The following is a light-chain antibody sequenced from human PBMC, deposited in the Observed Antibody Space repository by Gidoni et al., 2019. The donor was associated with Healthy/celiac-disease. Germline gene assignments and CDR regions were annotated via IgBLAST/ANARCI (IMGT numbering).Light chain of an antibody. CDR1: QSISSY. J-gene: IGKJ4*01. CDR2: AAS. V-gene: IGKV1-39*01. CDR3: QQSYSTPRALT. Sequence: DIQMTQSPSSLSASVGDSVTITCRASQSISSYLNWYQQKPGKAPQLLIYAASSLQSGVPSRFSGSGSGTDFTLTISSLQPEDFATYYCQQSYSTPRALTFGGGTKVEIK.